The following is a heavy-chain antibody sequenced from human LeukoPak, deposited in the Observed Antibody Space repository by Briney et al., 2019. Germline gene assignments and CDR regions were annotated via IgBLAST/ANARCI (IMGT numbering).Heavy chain of an antibody. D-gene: IGHD3-22*01. CDR3: AREPDYYDISGSS. CDR1: GGSISSGDYY. V-gene: IGHV4-30-4*01. CDR2: IYYSGST. Sequence: SQTLSLTCTVSGGSISSGDYYWSWIRQPPGKGLEWIGYIYYSGSTYYNPSLKSRVTISVDTSKNQFSLKLSSVTAADTAVYYCAREPDYYDISGSSWGKETLVTSPQ. J-gene: IGHJ5*02.